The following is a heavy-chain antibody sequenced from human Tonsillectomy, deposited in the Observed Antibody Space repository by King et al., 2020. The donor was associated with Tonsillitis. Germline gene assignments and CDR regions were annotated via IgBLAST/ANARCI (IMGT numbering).Heavy chain of an antibody. CDR1: GFTFSSYA. CDR3: AKDGYYHSSGYYYTY. V-gene: IGHV3-23*03. J-gene: IGHJ4*02. Sequence: VQLVESGGGLVQPGGSLRLSCAASGFTFSSYAMSWVRQAPGKGLEWVSVIYSGGTSTYYADSVKGRFTISRDNSKNTLYLQMNSLRAEDTAVYYCAKDGYYHSSGYYYTYWGQGTLVTVSS. CDR2: IYSGGTST. D-gene: IGHD3-22*01.